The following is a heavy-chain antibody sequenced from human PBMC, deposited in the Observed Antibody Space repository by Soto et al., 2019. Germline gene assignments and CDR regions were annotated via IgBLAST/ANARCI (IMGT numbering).Heavy chain of an antibody. Sequence: SETLSLTCTVSGVSISSYYWSWIRQPPGKGLEWIGYIYYSGSTNYNPSLKSRVTISVDTSKNQFSLKLSSVTAADTAVYYCARMYCSSTSCLTYFDYWGQGTLVTVSS. D-gene: IGHD2-2*01. V-gene: IGHV4-59*01. CDR3: ARMYCSSTSCLTYFDY. J-gene: IGHJ4*02. CDR2: IYYSGST. CDR1: GVSISSYY.